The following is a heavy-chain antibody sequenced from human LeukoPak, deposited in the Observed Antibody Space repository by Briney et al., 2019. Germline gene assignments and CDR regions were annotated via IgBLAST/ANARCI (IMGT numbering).Heavy chain of an antibody. CDR2: IKQDGSEK. J-gene: IGHJ4*02. D-gene: IGHD6-13*01. Sequence: GGSLRLSCAASGFTFSSYWMSWVRQAPGKGLEWVSNIKQDGSEKYYVDSVKGRFTISRDNAKNSLYLQMNSLRAEDTAVYYCARAAYSSSLSHFDYWGQGTLVTVSS. V-gene: IGHV3-7*01. CDR1: GFTFSSYW. CDR3: ARAAYSSSLSHFDY.